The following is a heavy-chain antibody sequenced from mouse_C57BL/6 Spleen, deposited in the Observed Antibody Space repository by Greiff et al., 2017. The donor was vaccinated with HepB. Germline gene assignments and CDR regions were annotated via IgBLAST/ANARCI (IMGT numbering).Heavy chain of an antibody. CDR2: IYPRSGNT. CDR3: ARSITTVVATNFDV. D-gene: IGHD1-1*01. Sequence: QVQLKQSGAELARPGASVKLSCKASGYTFTSYGISWVKQRTGQGLEWIGEIYPRSGNTYYNEKFKGKATLTADKSSSTAYMELRSLTSEDSAVYFCARSITTVVATNFDVWGTGTTVTVSS. J-gene: IGHJ1*03. V-gene: IGHV1-81*01. CDR1: GYTFTSYG.